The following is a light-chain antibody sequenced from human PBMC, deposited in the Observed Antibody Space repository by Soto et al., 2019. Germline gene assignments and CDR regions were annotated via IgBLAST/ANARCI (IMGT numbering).Light chain of an antibody. CDR1: SGSIASTF. J-gene: IGLJ2*01. CDR2: EDN. Sequence: NFMLTQPHSVSESPGKTVTISCTRSSGSIASTFVQWYQQRPGSAPTTVIYEDNQRPSGFPDRFSGSIDSSSNSAYLTISRLKTEDEADYYCQSYDNTNVVFGGGTKVTVL. V-gene: IGLV6-57*04. CDR3: QSYDNTNVV.